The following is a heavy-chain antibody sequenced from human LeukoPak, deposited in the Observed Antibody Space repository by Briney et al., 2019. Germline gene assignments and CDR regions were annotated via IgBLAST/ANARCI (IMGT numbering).Heavy chain of an antibody. D-gene: IGHD6-13*01. CDR3: ARLLSSSWYGSYYYYYMDV. V-gene: IGHV1-8*02. CDR1: GYTFTSYY. Sequence: ASVKVSCKASGYTFTSYYMHWVRQATGQGLEWMGWMNPNSGNTGYAQKFQGRVTMTRNTSISTAYMELSSLRSDDTAVYYCARLLSSSWYGSYYYYYMDVWGKGTTVTISS. J-gene: IGHJ6*03. CDR2: MNPNSGNT.